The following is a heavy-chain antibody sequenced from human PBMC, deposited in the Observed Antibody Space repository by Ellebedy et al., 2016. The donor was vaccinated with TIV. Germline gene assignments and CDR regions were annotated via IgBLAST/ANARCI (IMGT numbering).Heavy chain of an antibody. CDR2: ISRTGGTI. J-gene: IGHJ4*02. CDR3: ATSGGPRVVY. CDR1: GFTFSDHY. D-gene: IGHD4-23*01. Sequence: GESLKISXTPSGFTFSDHYMTWVRQAPGKGLEWISYISRTGGTIYYSDSVKGRFTISRDNVKNSLSLQMNSLRADDSAVYYCATSGGPRVVYWGQGILVTVSS. V-gene: IGHV3-11*01.